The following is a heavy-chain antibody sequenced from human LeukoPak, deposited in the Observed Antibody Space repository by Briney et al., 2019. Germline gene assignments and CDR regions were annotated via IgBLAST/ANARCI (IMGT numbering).Heavy chain of an antibody. CDR2: INPNSGGT. D-gene: IGHD2-8*01. V-gene: IGHV1-2*02. J-gene: IGHJ4*02. Sequence: ASVKVSCMASGYTFTGYYMHWVRQAPGQGREWMGWINPNSGGTNYAQKFQGRVTMTRDTSISTAYMELSRLRSDDTAVYYCARELKANGVCFRYWGQGTLVTVSS. CDR3: ARELKANGVCFRY. CDR1: GYTFTGYY.